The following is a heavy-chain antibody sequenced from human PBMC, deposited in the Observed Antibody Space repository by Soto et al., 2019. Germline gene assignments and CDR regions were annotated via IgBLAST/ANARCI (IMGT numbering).Heavy chain of an antibody. CDR2: IYYSGST. D-gene: IGHD3-9*01. J-gene: IGHJ6*02. CDR1: GGSISSGGYY. Sequence: PSETLSLTCTVSGGSISSGGYYWSWIRQHPGKGLEWIGYIYYSGSTYYNPSLKSRVTISVDTSKNQFSLKLSSVTAADTAVYYCARDVRVDHYGMDGWGQGATVTVSS. V-gene: IGHV4-31*03. CDR3: ARDVRVDHYGMDG.